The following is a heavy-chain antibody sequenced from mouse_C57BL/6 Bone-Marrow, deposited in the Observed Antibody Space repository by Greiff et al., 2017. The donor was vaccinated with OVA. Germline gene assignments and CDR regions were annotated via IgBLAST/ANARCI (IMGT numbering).Heavy chain of an antibody. Sequence: VQLQQSGPELVKPGASVKISCKASGYTFTDYYMNWVKQSHGKSLEWIGDINPNNGGTSYNQKFKGKATLTVDKSSSTAYMELRSLTSEDSAVYYCARERELRWYFDVWGTGTTVTVSS. CDR3: ARERELRWYFDV. V-gene: IGHV1-26*01. D-gene: IGHD3-2*02. J-gene: IGHJ1*03. CDR1: GYTFTDYY. CDR2: INPNNGGT.